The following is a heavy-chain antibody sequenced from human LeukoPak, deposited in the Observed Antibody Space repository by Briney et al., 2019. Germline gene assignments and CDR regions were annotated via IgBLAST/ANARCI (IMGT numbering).Heavy chain of an antibody. D-gene: IGHD1-14*01. J-gene: IGHJ6*03. CDR2: LLYDGNTK. CDR3: ARDHRPEIQYYYMDV. Sequence: GGPLRLFCAASGFSLSNYGMHWARQAPGKALEWVAALLYDGNTKHYADSVRGRFTISRDISKNTFYLQMNSLTAEDTAVYYCARDHRPEIQYYYMDVWGKGTTVAVSS. CDR1: GFSLSNYG. V-gene: IGHV3-33*01.